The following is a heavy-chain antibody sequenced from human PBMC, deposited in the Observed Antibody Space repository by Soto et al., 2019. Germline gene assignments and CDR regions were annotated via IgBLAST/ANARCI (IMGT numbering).Heavy chain of an antibody. Sequence: GASVKVSCKASGYTFTTHDISWVRQATGQGLEWMGWMNPYSGNTGYAQKFQGRVTVTRNTSISTAYMELSRLRSDDTAVYYCARFINVAAAGPYDYYYGMDVWGQGTTVTVSS. D-gene: IGHD6-13*01. J-gene: IGHJ6*02. V-gene: IGHV1-8*01. CDR2: MNPYSGNT. CDR3: ARFINVAAAGPYDYYYGMDV. CDR1: GYTFTTHD.